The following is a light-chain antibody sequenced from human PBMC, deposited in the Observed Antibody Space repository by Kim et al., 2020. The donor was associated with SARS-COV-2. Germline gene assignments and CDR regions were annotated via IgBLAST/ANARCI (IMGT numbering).Light chain of an antibody. J-gene: IGLJ3*02. CDR3: AAWDVSLSRRV. CDR2: GNN. V-gene: IGLV1-47*02. Sequence: ELTQPPSASGTPGQSVTISCSGSSSDIGKSYVYWYQQLPGTAPKLLIFGNNQRPSGVPDRFSGSKSGTSASLAISGLRSEDEAEYYCAAWDVSLSRRVFGGGTQLTVL. CDR1: SSDIGKSY.